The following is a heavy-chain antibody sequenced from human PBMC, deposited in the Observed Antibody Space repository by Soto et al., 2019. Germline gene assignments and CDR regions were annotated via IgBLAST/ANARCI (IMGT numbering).Heavy chain of an antibody. D-gene: IGHD3-3*01. Sequence: QVQLVESGGGVVQPGRSLRLSCAASGFTFSSYAMHWVRQAPGKGLEWVAVISYDGSNKYYADSVKGRFTISRDNSKNTLYLQMNSLRAEDTAVYYCARRSYYDFWSGYPVDYWGQGTLVTVSS. V-gene: IGHV3-30-3*01. CDR2: ISYDGSNK. J-gene: IGHJ4*02. CDR1: GFTFSSYA. CDR3: ARRSYYDFWSGYPVDY.